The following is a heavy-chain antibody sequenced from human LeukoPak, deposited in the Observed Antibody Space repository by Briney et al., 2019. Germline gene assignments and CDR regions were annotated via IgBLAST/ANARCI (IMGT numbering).Heavy chain of an antibody. CDR1: GFTFSAYA. Sequence: GGSLRLSCAASGFTFSAYAMSWVRQAPGKGLEWVSAISEDGGARLYADSVKGRFTISRDNSENTVSLQVNSLRAGDTAVYFCAKESLPHRGYYFDSWGLGTLITVSS. D-gene: IGHD3-22*01. V-gene: IGHV3-23*01. CDR2: ISEDGGAR. CDR3: AKESLPHRGYYFDS. J-gene: IGHJ4*02.